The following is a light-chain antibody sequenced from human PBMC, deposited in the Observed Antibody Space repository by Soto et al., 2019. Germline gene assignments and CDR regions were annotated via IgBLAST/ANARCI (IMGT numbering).Light chain of an antibody. V-gene: IGKV3-20*01. Sequence: DIVLTQSPGTLSLSPGERATLSCRASQSVSSSYLAWYQHKPGQAPRLLIYGASSRATGIPDRFSGSGSGTDFTLTISRLEPEDFAVYYCHQYGSSPLTFGQGTKVDIK. J-gene: IGKJ1*01. CDR3: HQYGSSPLT. CDR1: QSVSSSY. CDR2: GAS.